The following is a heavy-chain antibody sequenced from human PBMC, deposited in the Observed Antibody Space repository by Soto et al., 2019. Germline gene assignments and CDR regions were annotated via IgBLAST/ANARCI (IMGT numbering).Heavy chain of an antibody. J-gene: IGHJ4*02. CDR3: ARGPRKQLWVGYFDY. D-gene: IGHD5-18*01. CDR2: INPNSDTDVT. V-gene: IGHV1-2*04. CDR1: GYTFTGYY. Sequence: QVQLVQSGAEVKKPGASVKVSCKASGYTFTGYYIHWVRQAPGQGLEWMGWINPNSDTDVTNYAQKFQGWVTMTRDTSLTTAYMELSRLKSDDTAVYYCARGPRKQLWVGYFDYWGQGTLVTVSS.